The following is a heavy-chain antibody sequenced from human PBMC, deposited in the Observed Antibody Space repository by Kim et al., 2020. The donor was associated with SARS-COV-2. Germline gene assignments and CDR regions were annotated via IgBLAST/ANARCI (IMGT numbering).Heavy chain of an antibody. D-gene: IGHD3-10*01. Sequence: SETLSLTCTVSGGSISSYYWSWIRQPPGKGLEWIGYIYYSGSTNYNPSLKSRVTISVDTSKNQFSLKLSSVTAADTAVYYCARGAYYYGSGSPLFDLWGRGTLVTVSS. CDR2: IYYSGST. CDR1: GGSISSYY. J-gene: IGHJ2*01. CDR3: ARGAYYYGSGSPLFDL. V-gene: IGHV4-59*01.